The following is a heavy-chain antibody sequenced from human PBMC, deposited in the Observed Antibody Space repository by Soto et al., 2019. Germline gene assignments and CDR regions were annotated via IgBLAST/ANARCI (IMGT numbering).Heavy chain of an antibody. V-gene: IGHV3-23*01. J-gene: IGHJ4*02. CDR2: ISGGGGTT. Sequence: EVQLLESGGDLVQPGGSLRLSCAASGFAFSNYAMNWVRQAPGKGLERVSVISGGGGTTYYADSVKGRFTISSDNSKKSLYLQMSSLRGDDTAVYYCAKEWSQGYSFDYWGQGTLVIVSS. CDR1: GFAFSNYA. CDR3: AKEWSQGYSFDY. D-gene: IGHD2-15*01.